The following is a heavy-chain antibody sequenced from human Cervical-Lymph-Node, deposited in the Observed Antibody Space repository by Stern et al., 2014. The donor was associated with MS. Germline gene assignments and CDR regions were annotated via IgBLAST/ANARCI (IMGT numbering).Heavy chain of an antibody. V-gene: IGHV3-33*01. D-gene: IGHD4-23*01. CDR3: AREGGNTAEYFQH. CDR1: GFTFSSSG. Sequence: QLVQSGGGVVQPGRSLRLSCAASGFTFSSSGMHWVRQAPGKGLEWRAIIWYDGSNRYYADSVKGRFTISRDNSKNTLYLQMNSLRAEDTAVYYCAREGGNTAEYFQHWGQGTLVTVSS. CDR2: IWYDGSNR. J-gene: IGHJ1*01.